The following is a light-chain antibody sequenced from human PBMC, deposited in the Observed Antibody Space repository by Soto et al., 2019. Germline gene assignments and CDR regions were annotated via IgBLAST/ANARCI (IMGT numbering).Light chain of an antibody. J-gene: IGKJ2*01. Sequence: QMRQSPSALSASDGDRVTITCRASQSINRWVAWYQQKPGNAPKLLIYKASTLESGVPSRFSGGGIGTEFSLSISSLQPDDFATYYCQQYSTYPYIFGQGTKVDIK. CDR1: QSINRW. CDR2: KAS. V-gene: IGKV1-5*03. CDR3: QQYSTYPYI.